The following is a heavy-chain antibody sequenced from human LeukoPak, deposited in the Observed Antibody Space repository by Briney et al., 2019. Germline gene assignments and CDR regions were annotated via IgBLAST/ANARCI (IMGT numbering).Heavy chain of an antibody. CDR2: IKEDGSEK. Sequence: GGFLRLSCAASGFMFSRYWMTWVRQAPGKGLEWVANIKEDGSEKYYVDSVKGRFTISRDNAENSLYLQMNSLRVEDTALYYCAKDEMDYYDSSGYRTPSNWFDPWGQGTLATVSS. V-gene: IGHV3-7*01. D-gene: IGHD3-22*01. CDR1: GFMFSRYW. CDR3: AKDEMDYYDSSGYRTPSNWFDP. J-gene: IGHJ5*02.